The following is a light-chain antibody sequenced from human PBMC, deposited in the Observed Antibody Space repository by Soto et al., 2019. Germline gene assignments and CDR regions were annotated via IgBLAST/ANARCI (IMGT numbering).Light chain of an antibody. CDR2: EGS. V-gene: IGLV2-23*01. Sequence: QSALTQPASVSGSPGQSITISCTGTSSDVGNYNLVSWYQQHPGKAPKLMIYEGSKRPSGVSNRFSGAKSGNTASLTISGLQAEDEADYYCCSYAGSLWVFGGGTKVTVL. CDR1: SSDVGNYNL. J-gene: IGLJ3*02. CDR3: CSYAGSLWV.